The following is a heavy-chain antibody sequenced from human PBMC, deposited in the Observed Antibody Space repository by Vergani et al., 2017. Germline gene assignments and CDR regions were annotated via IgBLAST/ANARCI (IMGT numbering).Heavy chain of an antibody. V-gene: IGHV4-59*13. CDR3: ARGMYRYEASTGYRLEGMDI. D-gene: IGHD3-9*01. CDR1: GGSFNTYY. CDR2: IYSTGST. J-gene: IGHJ6*02. Sequence: QVQLEESGPGLVKPSETLSLTCTVSGGSFNTYYWSWIRQSPGKGVEWIGYIYSTGSTNYNPSLNSRVTMSVDTSKNQFSLKFRYVTAADTAVYFCARGMYRYEASTGYRLEGMDIWGQGTTVTISS.